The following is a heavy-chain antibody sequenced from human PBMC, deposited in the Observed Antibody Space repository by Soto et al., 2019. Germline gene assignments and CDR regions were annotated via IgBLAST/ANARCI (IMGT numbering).Heavy chain of an antibody. Sequence: GGSLRLSCAASGFTVSSNYMSWVRQAPGKGLEWVSVIYSGGSTYYADSVKGRFTISRDNSKNTLYLQMNSLRAEDTAVYYCARGAYYYDSSGYLRPYKWFDPWGQGTLVTVSS. CDR2: IYSGGST. D-gene: IGHD3-22*01. CDR3: ARGAYYYDSSGYLRPYKWFDP. V-gene: IGHV3-53*01. J-gene: IGHJ5*02. CDR1: GFTVSSNY.